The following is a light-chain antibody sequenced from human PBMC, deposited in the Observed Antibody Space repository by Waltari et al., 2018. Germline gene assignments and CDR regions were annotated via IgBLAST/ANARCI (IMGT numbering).Light chain of an antibody. Sequence: SYEVTQPPSVSVSPGQTAIITCSGDKLGDKYACWYQQRPGQSPVLVLYQANKRPPGIPERFSGSNSGNTATLTISGTQAMDEADYYCQTWDSATAVFGGGTKLAVL. V-gene: IGLV3-1*01. J-gene: IGLJ3*02. CDR3: QTWDSATAV. CDR1: KLGDKY. CDR2: QAN.